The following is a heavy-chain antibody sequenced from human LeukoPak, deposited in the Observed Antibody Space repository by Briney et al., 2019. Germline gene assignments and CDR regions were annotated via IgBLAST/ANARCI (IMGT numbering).Heavy chain of an antibody. Sequence: SSETLSLTCAVYGGSFSGYYWSWIRQPPGKGLEWMGEINHSGSTNYNPSLKSRVTISVDTSKNQFSLKLSSVTAADTAVYYCARGRYYYGSGKYWFDPWGQGTLVTVSS. J-gene: IGHJ5*02. CDR1: GGSFSGYY. V-gene: IGHV4-34*01. CDR3: ARGRYYYGSGKYWFDP. CDR2: INHSGST. D-gene: IGHD3-10*01.